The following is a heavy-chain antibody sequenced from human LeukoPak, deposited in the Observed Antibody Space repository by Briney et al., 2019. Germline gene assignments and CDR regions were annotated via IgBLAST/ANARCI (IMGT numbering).Heavy chain of an antibody. CDR3: ARDRAANQDWVEFDP. Sequence: HSGGSLRLSCAASGFTFSSSAMSWVRQAPGKGLEWVGLIRDSGEAFYADFARGRFAISRDESENTLYLQMNSLRVEDTAVYFCARDRAANQDWVEFDPWGQGTPVIVSS. D-gene: IGHD3/OR15-3a*01. CDR2: IRDSGEA. CDR1: GFTFSSSA. V-gene: IGHV3-23*01. J-gene: IGHJ5*02.